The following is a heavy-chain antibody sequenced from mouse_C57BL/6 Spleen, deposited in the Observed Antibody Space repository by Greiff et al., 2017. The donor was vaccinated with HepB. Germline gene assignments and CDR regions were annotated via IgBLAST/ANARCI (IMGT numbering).Heavy chain of an antibody. CDR2: IDPETGGT. V-gene: IGHV1-15*01. Sequence: VQLQQSGAELVRPGASVTLSCKASGYTFTDYEMHWVKQTPVHGLEWIGAIDPETGGTAYNQKFKGKAILTADKSSSTAYMELRSLTSEDSAVYYCTRSPYYGSPYWYFDVWGTGTTVTVSS. D-gene: IGHD1-1*01. J-gene: IGHJ1*03. CDR1: GYTFTDYE. CDR3: TRSPYYGSPYWYFDV.